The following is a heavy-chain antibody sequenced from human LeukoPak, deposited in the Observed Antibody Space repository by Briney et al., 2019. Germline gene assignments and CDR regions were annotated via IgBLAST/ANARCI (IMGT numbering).Heavy chain of an antibody. J-gene: IGHJ4*02. CDR3: ARDSPHYYDSSGYYYAEVERFDY. CDR2: IWYDGIDK. D-gene: IGHD3-22*01. CDR1: GFTFSSYG. V-gene: IGHV3-33*01. Sequence: GGSLRLSCAASGFTFSSYGMHWVRQAPGKGLEWVAVIWYDGIDKYYADSVKGRFTISRDNSKNTLYLQMNSLRAEDTAVYYCARDSPHYYDSSGYYYAEVERFDYWGQGTLVTVSS.